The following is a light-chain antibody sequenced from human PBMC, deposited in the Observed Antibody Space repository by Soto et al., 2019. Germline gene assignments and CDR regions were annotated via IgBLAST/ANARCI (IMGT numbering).Light chain of an antibody. CDR2: RNN. Sequence: QSVLTQPPSASGTPGQRVTISCSGSSSNIGSNYVYWYQQLPGTAPKLLIYRNNQRPSGVPDRFSGSKSGTSASLAISGLRSEDEADYYCAAWHVRLSGSVVFGGGTKLTVL. CDR3: AAWHVRLSGSVV. CDR1: SSNIGSNY. J-gene: IGLJ2*01. V-gene: IGLV1-47*01.